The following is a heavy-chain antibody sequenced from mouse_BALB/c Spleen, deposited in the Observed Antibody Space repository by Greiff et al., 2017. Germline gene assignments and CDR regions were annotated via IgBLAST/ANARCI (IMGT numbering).Heavy chain of an antibody. V-gene: IGHV8-8*01. D-gene: IGHD2-14*01. Sequence: QVTLKVSGPGILQPSQTLSLTCSFSGFSLSTSGMGVGWIRQPSGKGLEWLAHIWWDDDKRYNPALKSRLTISKDTSSNQVFLKIASVDTADTATYYCARPRGYRYDDGAWFAYWGQGTLVTVSA. CDR1: GFSLSTSGMG. CDR2: IWWDDDK. J-gene: IGHJ3*01. CDR3: ARPRGYRYDDGAWFAY.